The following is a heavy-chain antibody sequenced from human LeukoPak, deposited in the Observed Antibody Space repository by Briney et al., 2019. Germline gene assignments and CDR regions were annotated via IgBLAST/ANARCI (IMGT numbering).Heavy chain of an antibody. J-gene: IGHJ6*03. V-gene: IGHV3-30*18. CDR1: GFTFRTYA. D-gene: IGHD4/OR15-4a*01. CDR2: MSHDRVKI. Sequence: GGSLRLSCAASGFTFRTYAMHWVRQAPGKGLEWVAFMSHDRVKIFHADSVKGRFTISRDNSKSILYLQMNSLRAEDTAVYYCAKSASAYYYMDVWGKGTTVTVSS. CDR3: AKSASAYYYMDV.